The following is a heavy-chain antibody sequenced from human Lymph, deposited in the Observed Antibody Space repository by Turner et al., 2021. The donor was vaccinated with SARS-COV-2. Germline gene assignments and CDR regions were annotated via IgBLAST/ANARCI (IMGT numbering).Heavy chain of an antibody. D-gene: IGHD2-8*01. J-gene: IGHJ4*02. V-gene: IGHV4-39*01. Sequence: LREPAPGRVKPSEPLSPPGTSPGGSISSSSYYWGWIRQPPGKGLEGIGSIYYSGSTYYNPSLKSRVTISVDTSKNQFSLKLSSVTAADTAVYYCARGVPNVEYVPGMDDWGQGTLVTVSS. CDR3: ARGVPNVEYVPGMDD. CDR1: GGSISSSSYY. CDR2: IYYSGST.